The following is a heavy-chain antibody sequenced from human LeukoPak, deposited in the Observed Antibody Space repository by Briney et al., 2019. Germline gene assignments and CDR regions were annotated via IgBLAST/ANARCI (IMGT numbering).Heavy chain of an antibody. CDR2: ISAYNGNT. CDR1: GYTFTSYG. D-gene: IGHD2-21*02. V-gene: IGHV1-18*01. Sequence: ASVKVSCKGSGYTFTSYGISWVRQAPGQGLEWMGWISAYNGNTNYAQKLQGRVTMTTDTSTSTAYMELRSLRSDDTAVYYCARDLEGYRGGDCDPDYWGQGTLVTVSS. J-gene: IGHJ4*02. CDR3: ARDLEGYRGGDCDPDY.